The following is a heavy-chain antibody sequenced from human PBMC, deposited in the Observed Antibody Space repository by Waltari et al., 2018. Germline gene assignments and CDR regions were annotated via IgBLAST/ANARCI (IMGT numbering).Heavy chain of an antibody. Sequence: LVESGGALFQPGGSLTLSCTASGFTFSRFALNWFRQAPGKGRRGSSCVRARGTSVSYADSVKGRFTISRDNTRNSLLLQMNSLRAEDTAIYYCARDSRNFGVVRFDHWGQGTLLTVAS. CDR1: GFTFSRFA. CDR3: ARDSRNFGVVRFDH. J-gene: IGHJ4*02. V-gene: IGHV3-48*03. D-gene: IGHD3-3*01. CDR2: VRARGTSV.